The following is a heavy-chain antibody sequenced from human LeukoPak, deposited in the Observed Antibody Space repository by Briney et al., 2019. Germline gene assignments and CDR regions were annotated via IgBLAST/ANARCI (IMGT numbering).Heavy chain of an antibody. CDR3: ARGAGSSGYYY. CDR1: GFTLSDYY. CDR2: SSSSGSTM. D-gene: IGHD3-22*01. J-gene: IGHJ4*02. V-gene: IGHV3-11*01. Sequence: PGGSLRLSCAASGFTLSDYYMSWIRQVPGKGLEWVSYSSSSGSTMYYADSVKGRFAISRDNAKNSLYLQMNSLRADDTAVYYCARGAGSSGYYYWGQGTLVTVSS.